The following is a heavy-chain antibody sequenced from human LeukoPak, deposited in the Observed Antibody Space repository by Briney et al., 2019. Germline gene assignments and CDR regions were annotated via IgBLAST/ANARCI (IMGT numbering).Heavy chain of an antibody. CDR1: GYTFTNYD. J-gene: IGHJ4*02. D-gene: IGHD7-27*01. CDR3: ARVWGSIDY. V-gene: IGHV1-8*01. Sequence: ASVKVSCKTSGYTFTNYDINWVRQATGQGLEWMGWMNPKSGNTGSAQRFQGRVTLTRDTSVSTAYMELSSLRSEDTAVYYCARVWGSIDYWGQGTLVTVSS. CDR2: MNPKSGNT.